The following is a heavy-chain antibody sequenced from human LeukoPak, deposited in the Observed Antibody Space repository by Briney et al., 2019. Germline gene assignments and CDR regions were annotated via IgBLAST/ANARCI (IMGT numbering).Heavy chain of an antibody. D-gene: IGHD3-22*01. CDR3: ATLETYYYDSSGPYAFDI. J-gene: IGHJ3*02. CDR2: TRNKANSYTT. Sequence: GGSLRLSCAASGFTFSDHYMDWVRQAPGKGLEWVGRTRNKANSYTTEYAASGKGRFTISRDDSKNSLYLQMNSLKTEDTAVYYCATLETYYYDSSGPYAFDIRGQGTMVTVSS. CDR1: GFTFSDHY. V-gene: IGHV3-72*01.